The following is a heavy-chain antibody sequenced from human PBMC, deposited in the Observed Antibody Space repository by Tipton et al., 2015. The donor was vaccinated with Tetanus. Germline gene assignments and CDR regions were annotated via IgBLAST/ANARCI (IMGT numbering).Heavy chain of an antibody. D-gene: IGHD2-21*01. CDR2: IYTSGST. J-gene: IGHJ6*02. CDR3: AGDGQPGYFYGMDV. Sequence: LRLSCAVSGGSISSDYWSWIRQPAGKGLEWIGRIYTSGSTNYNPSLKSRVTMSVDTSKNQFFLKLSSVAAADTAIYYCAGDGQPGYFYGMDVWGQGTTVTVSS. CDR1: GGSISSDY. V-gene: IGHV4-4*07.